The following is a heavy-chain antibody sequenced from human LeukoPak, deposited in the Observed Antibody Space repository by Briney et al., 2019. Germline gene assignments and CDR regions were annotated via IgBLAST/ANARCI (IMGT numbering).Heavy chain of an antibody. J-gene: IGHJ4*02. CDR1: GGSFSGYY. CDR2: INHSGST. V-gene: IGHV4-34*01. D-gene: IGHD4-23*01. CDR3: ARGVFDGGNPSFDY. Sequence: SEALSLTCAVYGGSFSGYYWSWIRQPPGKGLEWIGEINHSGSTNYNPSLKSRVTISVDTSKNQFSLKLSSVTAADTAVYYCARGVFDGGNPSFDYWGQGTLVTVSS.